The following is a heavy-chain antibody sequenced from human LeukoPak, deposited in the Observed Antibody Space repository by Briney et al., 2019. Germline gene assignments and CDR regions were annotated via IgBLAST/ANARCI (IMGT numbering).Heavy chain of an antibody. CDR3: ARQNYGAAPLRY. J-gene: IGHJ4*02. CDR1: GGSISSSNW. Sequence: SETLSLTCAVSGGSISSSNWWSWVRQPPGKGLEWIGEIYHSGSTNYTPSLKSRVTISVDTSKNQFSRKLSSVTAADTAVYYCARQNYGAAPLRYWGQGTLVTVSS. V-gene: IGHV4-4*02. CDR2: IYHSGST. D-gene: IGHD4/OR15-4a*01.